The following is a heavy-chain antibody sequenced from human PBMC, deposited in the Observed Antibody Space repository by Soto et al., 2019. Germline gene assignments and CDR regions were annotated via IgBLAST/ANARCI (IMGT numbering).Heavy chain of an antibody. CDR1: GFEFNSYS. Sequence: GEALKISCVASGFEFNSYSMNWVRQAPGKGLEWISYINSGSTSVFYADSVKGRFTISRDNAKNSLYLQMNNLRAEDTAVYYCKSTASQDDYWGQGTLLTVSS. D-gene: IGHD2-21*02. CDR2: INSGSTSV. V-gene: IGHV3-48*01. J-gene: IGHJ4*02. CDR3: KSTASQDDY.